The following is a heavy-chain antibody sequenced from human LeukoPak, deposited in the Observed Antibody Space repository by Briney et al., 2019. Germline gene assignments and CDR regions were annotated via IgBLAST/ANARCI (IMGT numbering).Heavy chain of an antibody. CDR1: GFAFSSFA. Sequence: GGTLRLSCAASGFAFSSFAMNWVRQAPGKGLEWVSFITERGNIEKYADSVKGRFTISRDNAKNSVYLQLNSRRAEDTAVYYCARTPPRRDDYWGQGTLVTVSS. CDR2: ITERGNIE. V-gene: IGHV3-48*03. CDR3: ARTPPRRDDY. J-gene: IGHJ4*02.